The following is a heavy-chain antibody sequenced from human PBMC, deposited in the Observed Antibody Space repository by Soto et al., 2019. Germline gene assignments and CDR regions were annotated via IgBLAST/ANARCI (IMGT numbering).Heavy chain of an antibody. V-gene: IGHV4-34*01. D-gene: IGHD3-3*01. Sequence: QVQLQQWGAGLLKPSETLSLTCAVYGGSFSGYYWSWIRQPPGKGLEWIGEINHSGSTNHNPSLKSRVTVTIDPANNQFSLKLSSGAAADKGCDYCGRRLRFLEWLSFDYWGQGTLVTVSS. CDR1: GGSFSGYY. J-gene: IGHJ4*02. CDR2: INHSGST. CDR3: GRRLRFLEWLSFDY.